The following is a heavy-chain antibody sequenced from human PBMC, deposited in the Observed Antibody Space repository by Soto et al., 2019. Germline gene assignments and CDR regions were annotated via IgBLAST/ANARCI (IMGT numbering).Heavy chain of an antibody. CDR2: IYYSGST. D-gene: IGHD1-26*01. CDR3: AGHKPVGDELDY. CDR1: GGSISSSSYY. V-gene: IGHV4-39*01. J-gene: IGHJ4*02. Sequence: SETLSLTCTVSGGSISSSSYYWGWIRQPPGKGLEWIGSIYYSGSTYYNPSLKSRVTISVDTSKNQFSLKLSSVTAADTAVYYCAGHKPVGDELDYWGQGTLVTVSS.